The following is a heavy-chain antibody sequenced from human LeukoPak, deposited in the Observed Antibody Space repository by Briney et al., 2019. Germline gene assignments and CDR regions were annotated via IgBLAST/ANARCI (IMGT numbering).Heavy chain of an antibody. J-gene: IGHJ4*02. V-gene: IGHV1-18*01. CDR1: GYTFTNYG. D-gene: IGHD3-16*01. CDR3: ATDRSGIMITFGGVMPQY. CDR2: ISAYNGNT. Sequence: ASVKVSCKASGYTFTNYGISWVRQAPGQGLEWMGRISAYNGNTNYAQKLQGRVTMTEDTSTDTAYMELSSLRSEDTAVYYCATDRSGIMITFGGVMPQYWGQGTLVTVSS.